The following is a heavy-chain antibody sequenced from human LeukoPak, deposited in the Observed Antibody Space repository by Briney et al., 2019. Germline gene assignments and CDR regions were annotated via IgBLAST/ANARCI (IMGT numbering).Heavy chain of an antibody. J-gene: IGHJ4*02. CDR1: GGSISSGGYY. Sequence: PSETLSLTCTVSGGSISSGGYYWSWIRQHPGKGLEWIGYIYYSGSTYYNPSLKSRVTISVDTSKNQFSLKLSSVTAADTAVYYCARVITMVRGVLDYWGQGTLVTVSS. CDR2: IYYSGST. D-gene: IGHD3-10*01. CDR3: ARVITMVRGVLDY. V-gene: IGHV4-31*03.